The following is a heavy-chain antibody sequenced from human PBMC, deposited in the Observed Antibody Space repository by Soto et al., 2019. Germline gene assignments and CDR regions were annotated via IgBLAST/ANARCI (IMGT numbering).Heavy chain of an antibody. D-gene: IGHD2-15*01. CDR2: INPNSGGT. CDR1: GYTFTGYY. Sequence: ASVKVSCKASGYTFTGYYMHWVRQAPGQGLEWMGWINPNSGGTNYAQKFQGRVTMTRDTSISTAYMELSRLRSDDTAVYYCARVAEPYYYYGMDVWGQGTTVTAP. V-gene: IGHV1-2*02. CDR3: ARVAEPYYYYGMDV. J-gene: IGHJ6*02.